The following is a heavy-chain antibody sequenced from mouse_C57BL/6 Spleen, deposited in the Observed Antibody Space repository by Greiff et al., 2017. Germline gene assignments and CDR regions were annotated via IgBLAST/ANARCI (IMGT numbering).Heavy chain of an antibody. CDR1: GYAFSSSW. J-gene: IGHJ2*01. CDR3: ARRGAVKNYFDF. V-gene: IGHV1-82*01. CDR2: IYPGDGDT. Sequence: VQLQQSGPELVKPGASVKISCKASGYAFSSSWLNWVKQRPGKGLEWIGRIYPGDGDTNYNGKFKGKATLTADKSSITAYVQRSSLTSEDSAAYFSARRGAVKNYFDFGGQGAAHTVSS. D-gene: IGHD1-3*01.